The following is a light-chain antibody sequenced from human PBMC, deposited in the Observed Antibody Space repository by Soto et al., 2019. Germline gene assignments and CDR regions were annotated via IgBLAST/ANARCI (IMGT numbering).Light chain of an antibody. CDR1: QGIRNY. Sequence: DIQLTQSPSFLSASVGDRVTITCRASQGIRNYLARYQQKPGKAPKLLIYATSTLQSGVPSRFSGSGSGPEFTLTISCLQPEDFATYYCQQVNDYPLTFGGGTKVEIK. CDR3: QQVNDYPLT. CDR2: ATS. J-gene: IGKJ4*01. V-gene: IGKV1-9*01.